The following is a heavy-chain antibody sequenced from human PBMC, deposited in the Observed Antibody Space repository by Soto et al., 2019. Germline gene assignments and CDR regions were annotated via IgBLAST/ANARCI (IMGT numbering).Heavy chain of an antibody. J-gene: IGHJ6*02. Sequence: SETLSLTCTVSGGSISSGGYYWSWIRQHPGKGLEWIGYIYYSGSTYYNSSLKSRVTISVDTSKNQFSLKLSSVTAADTAVYYCARDPGGYSYGYGNGMDVWGQGTTVTVSS. CDR2: IYYSGST. CDR1: GGSISSGGYY. V-gene: IGHV4-31*03. CDR3: ARDPGGYSYGYGNGMDV. D-gene: IGHD5-18*01.